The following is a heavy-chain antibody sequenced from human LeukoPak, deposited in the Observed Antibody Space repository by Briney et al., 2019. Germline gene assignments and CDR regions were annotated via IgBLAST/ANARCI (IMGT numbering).Heavy chain of an antibody. V-gene: IGHV3-21*01. J-gene: IGHJ4*02. D-gene: IGHD1-7*01. CDR3: TRPRTGTTDY. Sequence: KPGGSLRLSCAASGFTFSSYSMNWARQAPGKGLEWVSYISSSGSSIYYADSVKGRFTMSRDNAKNSLYLQMNSLSAEDTAVYYCTRPRTGTTDYWGQGTLVTVSS. CDR2: ISSSGSSI. CDR1: GFTFSSYS.